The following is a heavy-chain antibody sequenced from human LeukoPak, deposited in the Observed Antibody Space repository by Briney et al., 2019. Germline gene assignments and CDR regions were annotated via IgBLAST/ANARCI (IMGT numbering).Heavy chain of an antibody. CDR3: ARDNYDSSGDYLSYYYYYYMDV. V-gene: IGHV3-11*04. D-gene: IGHD3-22*01. CDR1: GFTFSDYY. CDR2: ISSSGSTI. Sequence: PGGSLRLSCAASGFTFSDYYMSWIRQAPGKGLEWVSYISSSGSTIYYADSVKGRFTISRDNAKNSLYLQMNSLRAEDTAVYYCARDNYDSSGDYLSYYYYYYMDVWGKGTTVTVSS. J-gene: IGHJ6*03.